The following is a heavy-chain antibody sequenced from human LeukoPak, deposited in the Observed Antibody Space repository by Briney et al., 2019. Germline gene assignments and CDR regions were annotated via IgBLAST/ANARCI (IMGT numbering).Heavy chain of an antibody. Sequence: GGSLRLSCTASGFSFCIYSMNWVRQAPGKGPEWVSYITSSSSTLYYADSVRGRFTISRDNARNSLFLQMNGLRVEDTAVYYCARDSASPPVTFDYWGLGTLVTVSS. J-gene: IGHJ4*02. D-gene: IGHD4-17*01. CDR3: ARDSASPPVTFDY. V-gene: IGHV3-48*04. CDR2: ITSSSSTL. CDR1: GFSFCIYS.